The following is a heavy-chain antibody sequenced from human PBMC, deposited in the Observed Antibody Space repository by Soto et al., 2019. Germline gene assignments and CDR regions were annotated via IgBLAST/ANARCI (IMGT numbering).Heavy chain of an antibody. J-gene: IGHJ4*02. V-gene: IGHV3-30-3*01. CDR1: AFVFNSYA. CDR3: VRDFHSGSYFFDY. D-gene: IGHD1-26*01. CDR2: ISTDGSNK. Sequence: LRLSCAASAFVFNSYAMHWVRQTPAQGLEWVAVISTDGSNKFYADSVKGRFNISRDNSKNTLYLEMTSLREEDTAMYYCVRDFHSGSYFFDYWGQGTLVTVSS.